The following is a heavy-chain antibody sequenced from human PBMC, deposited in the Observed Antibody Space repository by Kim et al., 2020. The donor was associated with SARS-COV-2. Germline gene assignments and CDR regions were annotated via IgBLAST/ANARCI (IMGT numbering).Heavy chain of an antibody. CDR2: IYHSGSA. D-gene: IGHD3-3*02. J-gene: IGHJ4*02. CDR1: GASISSGAYY. Sequence: SETLSLTCTVSGASISSGAYYWNWIRQPPGKGLEWIGFIYHSGSAYYNPSLKSRLSISVDTSKNQFSLKLSAVTAADTAVYYCASSITIYNGGYWGPGTLVTVSS. CDR3: ASSITIYNGGY. V-gene: IGHV4-30-4*01.